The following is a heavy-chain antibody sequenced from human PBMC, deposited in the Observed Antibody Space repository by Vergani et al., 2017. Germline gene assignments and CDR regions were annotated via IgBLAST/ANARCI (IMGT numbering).Heavy chain of an antibody. V-gene: IGHV4-34*01. CDR1: GWSFSGYY. J-gene: IGHJ5*02. CDR3: ARDSTHCSSTSCYDWFDP. CDR2: INHSGST. Sequence: QVQLQQWGAGLLKPSETLSLTCAVYGWSFSGYYWSWIRQPPGKGLEWIGEINHSGSTNYNPSLKSRVTISVDTSKNQFSLKLSSVTAADTAVYYCARDSTHCSSTSCYDWFDPWGQGTLVTVSS. D-gene: IGHD2-2*01.